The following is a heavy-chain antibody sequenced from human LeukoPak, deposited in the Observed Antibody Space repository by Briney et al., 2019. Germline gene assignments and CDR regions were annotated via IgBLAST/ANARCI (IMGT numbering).Heavy chain of an antibody. D-gene: IGHD2-21*02. CDR2: IFPIFGTA. CDR1: GGTFSSYA. CDR3: ARGPIVVVTAANFDY. V-gene: IGHV1-69*06. Sequence: GASVKVSCKASGGTFSSYAISWVRQAPGQGLEWKGRIFPIFGTANYAQKFQGRVTITADKSTSTAYMELSSLRSEDTAVYYCARGPIVVVTAANFDYWGQGTLVTVSS. J-gene: IGHJ4*02.